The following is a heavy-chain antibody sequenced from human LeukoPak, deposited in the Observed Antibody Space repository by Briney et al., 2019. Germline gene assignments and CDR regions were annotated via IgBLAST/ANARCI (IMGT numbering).Heavy chain of an antibody. V-gene: IGHV3-23*01. D-gene: IGHD3-22*01. CDR1: GFTFSFYA. J-gene: IGHJ4*02. CDR3: AKDFSYYDSSGYWDY. Sequence: GGSLRLSCAASGFTFSFYALSWVRQAPGKGLEWVSAISGSGGSTYYADSVKGRFTISRDNSKNTLYLQMNSLRAEDTAVYYCAKDFSYYDSSGYWDYWGQGTLVTVSS. CDR2: ISGSGGST.